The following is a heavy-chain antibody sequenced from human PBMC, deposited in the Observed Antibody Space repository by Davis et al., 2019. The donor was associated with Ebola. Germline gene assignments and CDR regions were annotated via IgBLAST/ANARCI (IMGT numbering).Heavy chain of an antibody. V-gene: IGHV4-59*01. CDR2: IYYSGST. CDR1: GVSISSYY. D-gene: IGHD2-2*01. CDR3: ARVVRYQLLSMDV. Sequence: SETLSLTFTVSGVSISSYYWSWIPQPPGKGLEWIGYIYYSGSTNYNPPLKSRVTISVDTSKNQFSLKLSSVTAADTAVYYCARVVRYQLLSMDVWGQGTTVTVSS. J-gene: IGHJ6*02.